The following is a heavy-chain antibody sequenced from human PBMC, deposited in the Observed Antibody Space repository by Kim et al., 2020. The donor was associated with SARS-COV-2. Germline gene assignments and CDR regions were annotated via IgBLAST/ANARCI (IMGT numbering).Heavy chain of an antibody. CDR1: GDTFSSYT. CDR2: IIAIIGTP. Sequence: SVKVSCKASGDTFSSYTISWVRQAPGQGLEWMGGIIAIIGTPNYAQKFQGRVTITADKSTSTAYMELSSLRSEDTAVYYCARSREEITIFGVVITPAHYWGQGNLVPVSS. V-gene: IGHV1-69*06. CDR3: ARSREEITIFGVVITPAHY. D-gene: IGHD3-3*01. J-gene: IGHJ4*02.